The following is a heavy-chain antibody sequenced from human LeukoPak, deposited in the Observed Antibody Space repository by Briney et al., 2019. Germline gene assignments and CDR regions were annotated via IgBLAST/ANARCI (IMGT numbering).Heavy chain of an antibody. CDR3: ARGPPIAAAGTPRFDDYYMDV. V-gene: IGHV1-69*05. Sequence: SVKVSCKASLGTSSSSAIRWVRHAPGQGLEWMGGITPIFGTANSAQKIQGRVTITTDESTTTAYAELSSLRSEDTAVSYWARGPPIAAAGTPRFDDYYMDVWGKGTTVTVSS. CDR2: ITPIFGTA. D-gene: IGHD6-13*01. CDR1: LGTSSSSA. J-gene: IGHJ6*03.